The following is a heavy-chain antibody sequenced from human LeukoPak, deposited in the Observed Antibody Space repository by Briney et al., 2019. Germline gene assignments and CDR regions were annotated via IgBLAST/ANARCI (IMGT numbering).Heavy chain of an antibody. CDR1: GFTFSSYG. V-gene: IGHV3-7*03. Sequence: GGSLRLSCAASGFTFSSYGMHWVRQAPGKGLEWVANIKQDGSERYYVDSVKGRFTISRDNAKNSLYLQMNSLRAEDTAIYYCARALYYFDSSSYSGMGGYWGQGTLVTVSS. CDR3: ARALYYFDSSSYSGMGGY. J-gene: IGHJ4*02. CDR2: IKQDGSER. D-gene: IGHD3-22*01.